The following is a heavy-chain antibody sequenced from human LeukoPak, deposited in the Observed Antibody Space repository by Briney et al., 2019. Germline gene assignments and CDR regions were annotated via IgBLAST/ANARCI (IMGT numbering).Heavy chain of an antibody. CDR1: GGTFSSYA. Sequence: SVTVSCKASGGTFSSYAISWVRQAPGQGLEWMGGIIPVFGTSNYAQKFQGRVTITADESTRTAYMELSSLRSEDAAVYYCAKAPVTTCRGAYCYPFDYWGQGTLVTVSS. D-gene: IGHD2-21*01. CDR3: AKAPVTTCRGAYCYPFDY. CDR2: IIPVFGTS. J-gene: IGHJ4*02. V-gene: IGHV1-69*01.